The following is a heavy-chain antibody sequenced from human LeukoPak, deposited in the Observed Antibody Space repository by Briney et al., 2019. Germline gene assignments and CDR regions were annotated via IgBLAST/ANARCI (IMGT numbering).Heavy chain of an antibody. J-gene: IGHJ6*02. CDR1: GGSISSGDYY. D-gene: IGHD3-9*01. CDR2: IYYSGST. V-gene: IGHV4-30-4*01. Sequence: SETLSLTCTVSGGSISSGDYYWSWIRQPPGKGLEWIGYIYYSGSTYSNPSLKSRVTISVDTSKNQFSLKLNSVTAADTAVYYCARDKLKYYDTLTGCYTPYGMDVWGQGSTVTVSS. CDR3: ARDKLKYYDTLTGCYTPYGMDV.